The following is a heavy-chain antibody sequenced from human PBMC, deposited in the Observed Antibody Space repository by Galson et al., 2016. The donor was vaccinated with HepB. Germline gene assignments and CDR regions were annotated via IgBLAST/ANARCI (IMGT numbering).Heavy chain of an antibody. CDR2: ISSDGSNE. V-gene: IGHV3-30*04. D-gene: IGHD5-24*01. CDR3: AREAERWNYLDY. Sequence: SLRLSCAASGYIFRTYPMHWVRQAPGKGLGWVAVISSDGSNEWYADSVKGRFTISRDNSQNTLSLQMSSLRPEDTAAYYCAREAERWNYLDYWGQGALVTVSS. CDR1: GYIFRTYP. J-gene: IGHJ4*02.